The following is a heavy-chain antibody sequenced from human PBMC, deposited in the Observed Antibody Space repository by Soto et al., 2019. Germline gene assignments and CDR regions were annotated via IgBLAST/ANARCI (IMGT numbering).Heavy chain of an antibody. CDR1: GFSLSTSGVG. CDR3: AHKGSGDYVLDY. V-gene: IGHV2-5*02. Sequence: QITLKESGPTLVKPTQTLTLTCTLSGFSLSTSGVGVGWIRQSPGKALEWLAVIYWDDVKHYSPSLERRLTITKHTSESEVVLTMTNMDPVDTATYYCAHKGSGDYVLDYWGQGILVTVSS. D-gene: IGHD4-17*01. CDR2: IYWDDVK. J-gene: IGHJ4*02.